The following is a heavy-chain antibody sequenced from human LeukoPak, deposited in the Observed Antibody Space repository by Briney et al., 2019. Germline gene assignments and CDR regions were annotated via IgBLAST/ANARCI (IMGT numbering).Heavy chain of an antibody. CDR1: GGTFSSYA. Sequence: GASVKVSCKASGGTFSSYAISWVLQAPGQGLEWMGRIIPIFGTANYAQKFQGRVTITTDESTSTAYMELSSLRSEDTAVYYCASLHGCSGGSCYSYFDYWGQGTLVTVSS. J-gene: IGHJ4*02. CDR2: IIPIFGTA. D-gene: IGHD2-15*01. CDR3: ASLHGCSGGSCYSYFDY. V-gene: IGHV1-69*05.